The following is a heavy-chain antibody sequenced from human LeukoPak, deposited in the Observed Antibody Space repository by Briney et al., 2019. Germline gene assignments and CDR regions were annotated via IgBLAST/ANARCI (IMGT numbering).Heavy chain of an antibody. J-gene: IGHJ6*03. V-gene: IGHV3-73*01. Sequence: PGGSLRLSCAASGFTFSGSAMHWVRQASGKGLEWVGRIRSKANSYATAYAASVKGRFTISRDDSKNTAYLQMNSLKTEDTAVYYCTSTLVAGHYYYYMDVWGKGTTVTVSS. CDR2: IRSKANSYAT. D-gene: IGHD6-19*01. CDR3: TSTLVAGHYYYYMDV. CDR1: GFTFSGSA.